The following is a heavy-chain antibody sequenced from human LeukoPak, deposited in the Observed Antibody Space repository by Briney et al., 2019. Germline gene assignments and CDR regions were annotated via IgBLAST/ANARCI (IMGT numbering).Heavy chain of an antibody. J-gene: IGHJ6*02. CDR2: ISYDGSNK. D-gene: IGHD6-13*01. CDR3: ARGDSSSWYPVLYGMDV. CDR1: GFTFSSYA. Sequence: PGGSLRLSCAASGFTFSSYAMHWVRQAPGKGLEWVAVISYDGSNKYYADSVKGRFTISRDNSKNTLYLQMNSLRAEDTAVYYCARGDSSSWYPVLYGMDVWGQGTTVTVSS. V-gene: IGHV3-30-3*01.